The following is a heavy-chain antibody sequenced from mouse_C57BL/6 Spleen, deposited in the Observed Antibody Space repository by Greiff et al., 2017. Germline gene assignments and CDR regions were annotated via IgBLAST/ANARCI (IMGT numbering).Heavy chain of an antibody. D-gene: IGHD2-1*01. CDR1: GYTFTSYW. J-gene: IGHJ2*01. Sequence: QVQLQQSGPELVKPGASVKMSCKASGYTFTSYWITWVKQRPGQGLEWIGDIYPGSGSTNYNEKFKSKATLTVDTSSSTAYMQLSSLTSEDSAVYYCARSLYGNYPYYFDYWGQGTTLTVSS. CDR3: ARSLYGNYPYYFDY. CDR2: IYPGSGST. V-gene: IGHV1-55*01.